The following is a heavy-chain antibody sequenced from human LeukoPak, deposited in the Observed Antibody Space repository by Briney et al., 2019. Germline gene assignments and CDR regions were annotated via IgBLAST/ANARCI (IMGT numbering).Heavy chain of an antibody. CDR1: GYTFTSYG. CDR2: ISAYNGNT. D-gene: IGHD6-19*01. J-gene: IGHJ3*02. CDR3: ARDRVAGNLDAFDI. Sequence: ASVKVSCKASGYTFTSYGISWVRQSPGRGLEWMGWISAYNGNTNYAQKLQGRVTMTTDTSTSTAYMELRSLRSDDTAVYYCARDRVAGNLDAFDIWGQGTMVTVSS. V-gene: IGHV1-18*04.